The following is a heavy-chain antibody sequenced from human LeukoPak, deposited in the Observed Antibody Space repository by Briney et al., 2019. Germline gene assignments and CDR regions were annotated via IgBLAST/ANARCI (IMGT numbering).Heavy chain of an antibody. D-gene: IGHD3-10*01. V-gene: IGHV3-23*01. J-gene: IGHJ6*03. Sequence: PGGSLRLSCAASGFTLSSYAMSWVRQAPGKGLEWDSSISASGGSTNYAYSVKGRFTISRDNSKNTVYLQMNSLRAEDTAVYYCAKVMKGSERLTMVRGVIIKTAGLYYMDVWGKGTTVTVSS. CDR1: GFTLSSYA. CDR3: AKVMKGSERLTMVRGVIIKTAGLYYMDV. CDR2: ISASGGST.